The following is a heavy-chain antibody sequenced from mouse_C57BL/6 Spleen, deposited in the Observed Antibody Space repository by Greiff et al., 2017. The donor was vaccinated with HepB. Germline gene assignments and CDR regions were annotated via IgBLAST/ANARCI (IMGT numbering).Heavy chain of an antibody. V-gene: IGHV1-63*01. CDR3: ARSGYGNYDYAMDY. CDR2: IYPGGGYT. CDR1: GYTFTNYW. D-gene: IGHD2-1*01. J-gene: IGHJ4*01. Sequence: VQLQQSGAELVRPGTSVKMSCKASGYTFTNYWIGWAKQRPGHGLEWIGDIYPGGGYTNYNEKFKGKATLTADKSSSTAYMQFSSLTSEDSAIYYCARSGYGNYDYAMDYWGQGTSVTVSS.